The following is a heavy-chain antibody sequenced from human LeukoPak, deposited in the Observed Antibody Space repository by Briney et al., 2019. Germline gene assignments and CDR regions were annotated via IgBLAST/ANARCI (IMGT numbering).Heavy chain of an antibody. J-gene: IGHJ4*02. V-gene: IGHV4-34*01. CDR2: IYYSGST. CDR1: GGSLSDYY. D-gene: IGHD3-3*01. Sequence: SETLSLTCAVQGGSLSDYYWSWIRQPPGKGLEWIGSIYYSGSTYYNPSLKSRVTISVDTSKNQFSLKLSSVTAADTAVYYCARDKRLLEWLPNFDYWGQGTLVTVSS. CDR3: ARDKRLLEWLPNFDY.